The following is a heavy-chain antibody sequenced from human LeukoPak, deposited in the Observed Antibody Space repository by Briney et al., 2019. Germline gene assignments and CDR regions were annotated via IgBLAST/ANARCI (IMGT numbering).Heavy chain of an antibody. Sequence: SETLSLTCTVSGGSISSYYWSWIRQPPGKGLEWIGYIYYGGSTNYNPSLKSRVTISVDTSKNQFSLKLSSVTAADTAVYYCARSGRYYYDSSGYYFYYYYGMDVWGQGTTVTVSS. V-gene: IGHV4-59*01. CDR2: IYYGGST. CDR3: ARSGRYYYDSSGYYFYYYYGMDV. J-gene: IGHJ6*02. CDR1: GGSISSYY. D-gene: IGHD3-22*01.